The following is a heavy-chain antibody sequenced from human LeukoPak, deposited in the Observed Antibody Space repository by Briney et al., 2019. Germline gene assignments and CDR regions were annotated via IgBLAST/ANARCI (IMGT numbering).Heavy chain of an antibody. J-gene: IGHJ4*02. CDR1: GFTFSSYG. Sequence: PGGSLRLSCAASGFTFSSYGMHWVRQAPGKGLEWVAVIWYGGSNKYYADSVKGRFTISRDNSKNTLYLQMNSLRAEDTAVYYCARETPRRGETRDGYRWGQGTLVTVSS. V-gene: IGHV3-33*08. CDR3: ARETPRRGETRDGYR. D-gene: IGHD5-24*01. CDR2: IWYGGSNK.